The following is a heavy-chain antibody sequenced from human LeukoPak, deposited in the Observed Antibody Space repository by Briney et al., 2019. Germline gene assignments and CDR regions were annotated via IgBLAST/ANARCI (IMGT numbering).Heavy chain of an antibody. J-gene: IGHJ4*02. CDR1: GFPVSSIY. V-gene: IGHV3-66*01. CDR2: LYGGGGT. CDR3: APYYDSSGYPPGGLDF. D-gene: IGHD3-22*01. Sequence: GGSLRVSCAAFGFPVSSIYMPWVRQAPGKGLGGVSLLYGGGGTDYADSVKGRFTTSRDNSKNTLYLQMNSLRAEDTAVYYCAPYYDSSGYPPGGLDFWGQGTQVTVSP.